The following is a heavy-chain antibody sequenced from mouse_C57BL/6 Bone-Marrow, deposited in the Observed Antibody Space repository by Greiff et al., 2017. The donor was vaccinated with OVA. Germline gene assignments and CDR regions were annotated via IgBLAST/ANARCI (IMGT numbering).Heavy chain of an antibody. CDR2: INPSSGYT. CDR3: ARAWPPNWFFDY. J-gene: IGHJ2*01. CDR1: GYTFTSYT. Sequence: VQLQQSGAELARPGASVKMSCKASGYTFTSYTMHWVKQRPGQGLEWIGYINPSSGYTKYNQKFKDKATLTADKSSSTSYMQLSSLTSEDSAVYYCARAWPPNWFFDYWGQGTTLTVSS. V-gene: IGHV1-4*01. D-gene: IGHD4-1*01.